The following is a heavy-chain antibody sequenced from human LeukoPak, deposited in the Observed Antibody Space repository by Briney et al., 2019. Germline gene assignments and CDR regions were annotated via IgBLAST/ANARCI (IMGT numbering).Heavy chain of an antibody. CDR2: IKQDGSEK. Sequence: GGSLRLSCAASGFSFSNYWMDWVRQAPGKGLEWVANIKQDGSEKKCLDSVKGRFTISRDNSKNTLYLQMNSLRAEDTAVYYCAKDLAVAASPPGEQEPVDYWGQGTLVTVSS. CDR3: AKDLAVAASPPGEQEPVDY. V-gene: IGHV3-7*05. CDR1: GFSFSNYW. J-gene: IGHJ4*02. D-gene: IGHD6-19*01.